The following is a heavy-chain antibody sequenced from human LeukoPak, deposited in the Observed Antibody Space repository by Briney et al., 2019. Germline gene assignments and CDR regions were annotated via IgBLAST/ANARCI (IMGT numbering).Heavy chain of an antibody. CDR2: IYYSGST. Sequence: GSLRLSCAASGFTFSSYAMSWIRQPPGKGLEWIGYIYYSGSTNYNPSLKSRVTISVDTSKNQFSLKLSSVTAADTAVYYCARLGSSGWNAYYFDYWGQGTLVTVSS. CDR3: ARLGSSGWNAYYFDY. D-gene: IGHD6-19*01. J-gene: IGHJ4*02. CDR1: GFTFSSYA. V-gene: IGHV4-59*08.